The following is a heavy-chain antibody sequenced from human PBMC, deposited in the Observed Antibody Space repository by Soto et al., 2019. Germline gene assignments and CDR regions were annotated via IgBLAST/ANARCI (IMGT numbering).Heavy chain of an antibody. CDR3: ASAYHLTDLVM. J-gene: IGHJ6*02. D-gene: IGHD3-3*01. CDR2: IDSGGGT. CDR1: GFTVSNNY. V-gene: IGHV3-53*01. Sequence: HPGGSLRLSCAASGFTVSNNYMRWVRQAPGKGLEWVSVIDSGGGTYYADSVKGRFTISRDNSKNTLYLQMNSLRAEDTAVYYCASAYHLTDLVMWGQGATHTVSS.